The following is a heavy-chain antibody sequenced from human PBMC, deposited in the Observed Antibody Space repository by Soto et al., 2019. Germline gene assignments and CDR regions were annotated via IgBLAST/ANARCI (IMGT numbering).Heavy chain of an antibody. Sequence: SETLSLTCAVYGGSFSGYYWSWIRQPPGKGLEWIGEINHSGSTNYNPSLKSRVTISVDTSKNQFSLKLSSVTAADTAVYYCARNVWGSYRYTWGQGTLVTVSS. J-gene: IGHJ5*02. V-gene: IGHV4-34*01. CDR1: GGSFSGYY. CDR2: INHSGST. D-gene: IGHD3-16*02. CDR3: ARNVWGSYRYT.